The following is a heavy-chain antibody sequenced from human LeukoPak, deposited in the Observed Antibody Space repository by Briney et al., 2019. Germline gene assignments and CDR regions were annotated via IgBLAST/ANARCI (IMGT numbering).Heavy chain of an antibody. V-gene: IGHV4-34*01. D-gene: IGHD3-10*01. CDR3: ARRYDDLGSPLND. CDR1: GGSFSDHS. J-gene: IGHJ4*02. CDR2: IHHSGTT. Sequence: SETLSLTCGIYGGSFSDHSWNWIRQPPGKGLEWIGEIHHSGTTEYNPSLKSRVTISADRSKNQFSLNLTSVTAADTAVYYCARRYDDLGSPLNDWGRGTLVTVSS.